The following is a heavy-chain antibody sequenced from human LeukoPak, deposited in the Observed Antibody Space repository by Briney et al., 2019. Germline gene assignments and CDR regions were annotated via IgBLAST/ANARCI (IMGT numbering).Heavy chain of an antibody. CDR1: GYTFTGYY. V-gene: IGHV1-2*02. J-gene: IGHJ4*02. CDR3: ARDSYCSSTSCYAPVDY. D-gene: IGHD2-2*01. Sequence: ASVKVSCKASGYTFTGYYMHXVXQAPGXXLXXXXXXXXXSGXXNXXQXFXXXXXXXXXXSISTAYMELSRLRSDDTAVYYCARDSYCSSTSCYAPVDYWGQGTLVTVSS. CDR2: XXXXSGXX.